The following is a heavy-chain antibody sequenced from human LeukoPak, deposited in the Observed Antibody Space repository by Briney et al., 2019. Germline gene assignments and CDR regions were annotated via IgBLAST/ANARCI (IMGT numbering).Heavy chain of an antibody. CDR2: ISWNSGSI. D-gene: IGHD5-12*01. V-gene: IGHV3-9*01. CDR3: EKVPAPSTLEYSGYDFLGEGYRDV. Sequence: PGRSLRLSCAASGFTFDDYAMHWVRQAPGKGLEWVSGISWNSGSIGYADSVKGRFTISRDNAKNSLYLQMNSLRAEDTALYYCEKVPAPSTLEYSGYDFLGEGYRDVGGKGTTVT. CDR1: GFTFDDYA. J-gene: IGHJ6*03.